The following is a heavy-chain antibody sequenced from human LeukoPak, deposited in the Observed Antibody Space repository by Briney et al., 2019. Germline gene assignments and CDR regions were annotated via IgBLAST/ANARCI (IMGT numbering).Heavy chain of an antibody. V-gene: IGHV3-53*01. CDR1: GFTVSSYY. Sequence: SGGSLRLSCAASGFTVSSYYMSWVRQAPGKGLEWVSLIYSGGSTYYADSVKGRFTISRDNSKNTLCLQMNSLRAEDTAVYYCARGPSGFDYWGQGTLVTVSS. CDR3: ARGPSGFDY. J-gene: IGHJ4*02. CDR2: IYSGGST. D-gene: IGHD3-10*01.